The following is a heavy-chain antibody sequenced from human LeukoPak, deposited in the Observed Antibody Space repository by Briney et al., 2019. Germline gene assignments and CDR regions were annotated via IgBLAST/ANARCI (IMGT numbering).Heavy chain of an antibody. Sequence: GGSLRLSCAASEFTFVRYAMNWVRRAPGKGLEWVSYISSSSFKIGYADSVKGRFTISRDNSKNSLYLQMDSLRVEDTAVYYCVRDPSYGSSWYYYMDVWGKGTTVTVSS. CDR1: EFTFVRYA. CDR2: ISSSSFKI. CDR3: VRDPSYGSSWYYYMDV. D-gene: IGHD6-13*01. V-gene: IGHV3-48*04. J-gene: IGHJ6*03.